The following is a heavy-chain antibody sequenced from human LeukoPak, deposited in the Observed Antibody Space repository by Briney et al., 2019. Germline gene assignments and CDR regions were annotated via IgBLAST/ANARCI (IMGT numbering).Heavy chain of an antibody. Sequence: GGSLRLSCAASGFTFSTYWMHWVRQAPGKGLEWVANIKEDESEKYYVGSVKGRFTISRDNSKNTLYLQMNSLRAEDTAVYYCAREGDYYDYAFDYWGQGTLVTVSS. CDR1: GFTFSTYW. CDR2: IKEDESEK. CDR3: AREGDYYDYAFDY. D-gene: IGHD3-22*01. V-gene: IGHV3-7*03. J-gene: IGHJ4*02.